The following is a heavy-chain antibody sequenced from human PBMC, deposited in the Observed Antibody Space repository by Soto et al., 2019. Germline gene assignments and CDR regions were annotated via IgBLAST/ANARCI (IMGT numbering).Heavy chain of an antibody. CDR3: ARENEGLRLGELSLIFDY. V-gene: IGHV4-59*01. CDR1: GGSISSYY. D-gene: IGHD3-16*02. CDR2: IYYSGST. J-gene: IGHJ4*02. Sequence: PLETLPLTCTVAGGSISSYYWSWIRQPPGKGLEWIGYIYYSGSTNYNPSLKSRVTISVDTSKNQFSLKLSSVTAADTAVYYCARENEGLRLGELSLIFDYWGQGTLVTVSS.